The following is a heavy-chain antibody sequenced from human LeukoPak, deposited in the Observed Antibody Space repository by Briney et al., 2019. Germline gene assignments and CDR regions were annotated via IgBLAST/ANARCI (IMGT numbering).Heavy chain of an antibody. Sequence: AGGSLRLSCAASGFTFSIYSMNWVRQAPGKGLEWVSYISSNSGTIYYADSVEGRFTISRDNARNSVYLQMNSLRAEDTAVYYCGTSYYYYYMDVWGKGTTVTVSS. J-gene: IGHJ6*03. V-gene: IGHV3-48*01. CDR2: ISSNSGTI. CDR1: GFTFSIYS. CDR3: GTSYYYYYMDV.